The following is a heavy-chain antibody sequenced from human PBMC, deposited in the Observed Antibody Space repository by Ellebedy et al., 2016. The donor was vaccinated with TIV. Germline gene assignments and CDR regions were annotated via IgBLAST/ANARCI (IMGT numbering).Heavy chain of an antibody. CDR2: IYYSGST. CDR3: ARHGVAVAVYVDY. Sequence: SETLSLTCTVSGGSISSYYWSWIRQPPGKGLEWIGYIYYSGSTNYNPSLKSRVTISVDTSKNQFSLKLSSVTAADTAVYYCARHGVAVAVYVDYWGQGTLVTVSS. CDR1: GGSISSYY. D-gene: IGHD6-19*01. J-gene: IGHJ4*02. V-gene: IGHV4-59*08.